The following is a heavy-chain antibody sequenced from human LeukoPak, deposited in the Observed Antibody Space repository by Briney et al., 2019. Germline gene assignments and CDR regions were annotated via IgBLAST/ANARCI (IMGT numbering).Heavy chain of an antibody. D-gene: IGHD7-27*01. CDR2: IDTSSSTM. V-gene: IGHV3-48*02. Sequence: GGSLRLSCAASAFTFSDYSMNWVRQAPGRGLEWISYIDTSSSTMYYADSVMGRFTHSRDNAKESLYLQMNSLRDEDTAVYYCAREDDSWGPNNLDLWGQGTMVTVSS. CDR3: AREDDSWGPNNLDL. CDR1: AFTFSDYS. J-gene: IGHJ3*01.